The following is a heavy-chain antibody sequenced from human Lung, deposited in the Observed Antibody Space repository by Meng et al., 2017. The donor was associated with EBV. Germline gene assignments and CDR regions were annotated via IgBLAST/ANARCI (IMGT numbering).Heavy chain of an antibody. V-gene: IGHV3-33*01. J-gene: IGHJ4*02. CDR2: IWPDGSNK. D-gene: IGHD1-1*01. CDR1: GFAFSTYG. CDR3: ASLLEVKDY. Sequence: QVQLVESGGGVVQPGRSLRLSCAASGFAFSTYGMHWVRQAPGEGLEWVAHIWPDGSNKYYGDSVKGRFTISRDNSKNTLYLQMNSLRAEDTALYYCASLLEVKDYWGQGTLVTVSS.